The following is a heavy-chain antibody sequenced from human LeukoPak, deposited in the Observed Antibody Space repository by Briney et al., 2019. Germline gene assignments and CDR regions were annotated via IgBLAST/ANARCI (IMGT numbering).Heavy chain of an antibody. CDR3: ARESDPNWSDP. CDR1: GGSISSGGYS. V-gene: IGHV4-30-2*01. J-gene: IGHJ5*02. CDR2: IYHSGST. Sequence: PSQTLSLTCAVSGGSISSGGYSWSWIRQPPGKGLEWIGYIYHSGSTYYNPSLKSRVTISVDRSKNQFSLKLSSVTAADTAVYYCARESDPNWSDPWGQGTLVTVSS.